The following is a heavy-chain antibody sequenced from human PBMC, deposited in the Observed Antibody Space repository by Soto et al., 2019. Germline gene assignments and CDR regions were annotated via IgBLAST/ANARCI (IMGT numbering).Heavy chain of an antibody. CDR3: ARQPTTGDTDLWFDP. V-gene: IGHV4-39*01. D-gene: IGHD2-21*01. J-gene: IGHJ5*02. CDR2: IFYSGST. Sequence: QLQLLESGPGLVKAAETLSLTCSVSGGSVSTSRSYWAWIRQHPGKGLEWLANIFYSGSTFYNPSLASRVSVSIDTSKNEFSLKLRSVTAADTAFNYCARQPTTGDTDLWFDPWGQGTLVTVSS. CDR1: GGSVSTSRSY.